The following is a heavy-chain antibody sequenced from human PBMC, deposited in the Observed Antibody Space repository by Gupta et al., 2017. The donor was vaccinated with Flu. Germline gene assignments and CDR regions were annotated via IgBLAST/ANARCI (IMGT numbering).Heavy chain of an antibody. Sequence: QVQLQESGPGLVKPSDTLSLTCTVSGGSISTYYWSWIRQPPGKGLEWIGYIYYSGSTNYNPSLRSRVTISVDTSKGQFSLKLSSATAADTAVYYCARHRDSTVTTLAFDYWGQGTLVTVSS. V-gene: IGHV4-59*08. CDR2: IYYSGST. J-gene: IGHJ4*02. CDR1: GGSISTYY. D-gene: IGHD1/OR15-1a*01. CDR3: ARHRDSTVTTLAFDY.